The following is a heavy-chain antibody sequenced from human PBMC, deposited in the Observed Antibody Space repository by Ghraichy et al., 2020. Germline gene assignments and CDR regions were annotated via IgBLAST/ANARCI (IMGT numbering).Heavy chain of an antibody. CDR1: GFTFSSYA. CDR3: ARDFYSSGWYRWAHDAFDI. Sequence: GALRLSCAASGFTFSSYAMHWVRQAPGKGLEWVAVISYDGSNKYYADSVKGRFTISRDNSKNTLYLQMNSLRAEDAAVYYCARDFYSSGWYRWAHDAFDIWGQGTMVTVSS. CDR2: ISYDGSNK. V-gene: IGHV3-30-3*01. J-gene: IGHJ3*02. D-gene: IGHD6-19*01.